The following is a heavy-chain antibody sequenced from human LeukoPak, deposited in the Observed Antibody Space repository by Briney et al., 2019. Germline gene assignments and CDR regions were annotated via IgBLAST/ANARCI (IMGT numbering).Heavy chain of an antibody. CDR3: ARGCSSTSCYHDAFDI. V-gene: IGHV3-21*01. D-gene: IGHD2-2*01. Sequence: GGSLRLSCAASGFTFSSYAMSWVRQAPGKGLEWVSSISSSSSYIYYADSVKGRFTISRDNAKNSLYLQMNSLRAEDTAVYYCARGCSSTSCYHDAFDIWGQGTMVTVSS. CDR1: GFTFSSYA. CDR2: ISSSSSYI. J-gene: IGHJ3*02.